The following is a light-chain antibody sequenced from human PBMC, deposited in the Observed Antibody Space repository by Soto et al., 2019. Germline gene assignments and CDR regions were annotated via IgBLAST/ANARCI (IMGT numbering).Light chain of an antibody. CDR2: DVS. CDR1: SSDVGDYKY. J-gene: IGLJ2*01. Sequence: QSALTQPRSVSGSPGQSLTISCTGSSSDVGDYKYVSWYQQHPGKAPKLIIYDVSRRPSGVPDRFSGSNSGNTASLTISGLQPEDEADYYCCSKAGSYTSVVFGGGTKVTVL. V-gene: IGLV2-11*01. CDR3: CSKAGSYTSVV.